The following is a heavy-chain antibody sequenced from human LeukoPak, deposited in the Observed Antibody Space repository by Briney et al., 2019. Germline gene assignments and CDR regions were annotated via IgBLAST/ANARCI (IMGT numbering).Heavy chain of an antibody. CDR1: GFTFSSYA. CDR3: GRHGRNYVFLTGNPDSYYYSNGMDV. J-gene: IGHJ6*02. CDR2: ISYDGSNK. Sequence: PGRSLRLSCAASGFTFSSYAMHWVRQAPGKGLEWVAVISYDGSNKYYADSVKGRFTISRDNSKNTLYLQMNSLRAEDTVVYYCGRHGRNYVFLTGNPDSYYYSNGMDVWGQGTTVPSP. D-gene: IGHD3-9*01. V-gene: IGHV3-30-3*01.